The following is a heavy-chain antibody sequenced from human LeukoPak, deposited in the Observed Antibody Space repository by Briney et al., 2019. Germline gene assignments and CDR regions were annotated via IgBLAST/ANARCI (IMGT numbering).Heavy chain of an antibody. J-gene: IGHJ4*02. Sequence: SETLSLTCTVSGVSITSYYWSWIRQPPGKGLEWIGYTYYSGSTNYNPSLKSRVTISVDTSKNQFSLKLSSVTAADTAVYYCARHDPRGYSYGPTAGGDLDYWGQGTLVTVSS. CDR3: ARHDPRGYSYGPTAGGDLDY. CDR2: TYYSGST. CDR1: GVSITSYY. D-gene: IGHD5-18*01. V-gene: IGHV4-59*08.